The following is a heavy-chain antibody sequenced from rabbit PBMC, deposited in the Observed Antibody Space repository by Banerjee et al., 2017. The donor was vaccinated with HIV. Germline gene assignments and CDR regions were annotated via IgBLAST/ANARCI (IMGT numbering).Heavy chain of an antibody. CDR1: GFSFSNNYY. CDR3: ARAAYTVGAAGADYAPHF. D-gene: IGHD4-2*01. J-gene: IGHJ4*01. Sequence: QEQLEESGGDLVKPGASLTLTCTASGFSFSNNYYMCWVRQAPGKGLEWIGCIYTGSGSTYYASWAKGRFTISKASSTTVTLQITSLTAADTATYFCARAAYTVGAAGADYAPHFWGPGTLVTVS. V-gene: IGHV1S45*01. CDR2: IYTGSGST.